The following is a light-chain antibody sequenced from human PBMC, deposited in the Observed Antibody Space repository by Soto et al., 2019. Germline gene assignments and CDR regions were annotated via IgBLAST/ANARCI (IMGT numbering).Light chain of an antibody. CDR2: GAS. V-gene: IGKV3-15*01. CDR1: QSVSSN. Sequence: EIVVTQSPATLSVSPGERATLSCRASQSVSSNLAWYQQKPGQAPRLLIYGASTRATGIPARFSGSGSGTEFTLTISSLQSEDFAVYYCQQYNNWAETFGQGTKVEIK. J-gene: IGKJ1*01. CDR3: QQYNNWAET.